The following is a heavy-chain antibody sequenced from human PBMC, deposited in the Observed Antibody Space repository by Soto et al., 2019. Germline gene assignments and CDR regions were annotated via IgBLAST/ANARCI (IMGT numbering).Heavy chain of an antibody. CDR3: ARIAAAGTYYYYYGMDV. V-gene: IGHV4-39*07. Sequence: SETLSLTCTVSGGSINTYNLFWAWVRQPPGKALEWIGHTYHSGNPYYNPSLKSRVIISVDRSKNQFSLKVRSVTAADTAVYYCARIAAAGTYYYYYGMDVWGQGTTVTVSS. CDR1: GGSINTYNLF. J-gene: IGHJ6*02. D-gene: IGHD6-13*01. CDR2: TYHSGNP.